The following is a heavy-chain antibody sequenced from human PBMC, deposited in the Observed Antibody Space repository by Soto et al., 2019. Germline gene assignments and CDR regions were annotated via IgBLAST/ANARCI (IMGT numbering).Heavy chain of an antibody. CDR3: ARAGSYSSGWYSYYGMDV. D-gene: IGHD6-19*01. CDR1: GYTFTGYY. V-gene: IGHV1-2*04. J-gene: IGHJ6*02. CDR2: INPNSGGT. Sequence: ASVKVSCKASGYTFTGYYMHWVRQALGQGLEWMGWINPNSGGTNYAQKFQGWVTMTRDTSISTAYMELSRLRSDDTAVYYCARAGSYSSGWYSYYGMDVWGQGTTVTVSS.